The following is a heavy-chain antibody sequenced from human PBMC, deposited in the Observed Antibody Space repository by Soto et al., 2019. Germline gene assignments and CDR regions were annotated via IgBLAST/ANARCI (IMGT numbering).Heavy chain of an antibody. J-gene: IGHJ3*02. CDR2: IYYSGST. D-gene: IGHD4-17*01. CDR1: GGSISSGDYY. V-gene: IGHV4-30-4*01. Sequence: SETLSLTCTVSGGSISSGDYYWSWIRQPPGKGLEWIGYIYYSGSTYYNPSLKSRVTISVDTSKNQFSLKLSSVTAADTAVYYCARGAVTTINDAFDIWGQGTMVTVSS. CDR3: ARGAVTTINDAFDI.